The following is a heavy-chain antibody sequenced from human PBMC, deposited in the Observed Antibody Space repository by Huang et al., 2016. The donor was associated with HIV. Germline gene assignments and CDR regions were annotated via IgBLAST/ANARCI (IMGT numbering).Heavy chain of an antibody. Sequence: VQLVESGGALVQPGGSLRLSCAASGFPVTTIYMNWVRQAPGKGLEWVSTIDRGDKTSHADSVKGRFTVSSDNSKNTMYLQMNSLRVEDTATYYCAREMMVRGVSVPITNGYFYYGMDVWGHGTTVSVSS. J-gene: IGHJ6*02. CDR2: IDRGDKT. D-gene: IGHD3-10*01. CDR1: GFPVTTIY. V-gene: IGHV3-53*01. CDR3: AREMMVRGVSVPITNGYFYYGMDV.